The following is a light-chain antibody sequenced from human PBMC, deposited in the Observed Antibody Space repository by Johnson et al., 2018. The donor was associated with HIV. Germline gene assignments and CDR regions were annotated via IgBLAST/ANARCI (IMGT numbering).Light chain of an antibody. CDR3: GAWDSTLNAYV. CDR2: DNN. Sequence: QSVLTQPPSVSAAPGQKVTISCSGSSSNIGYNYVSWYQQLPGTAPKLLIYDNNTRPSGIPDRFSCSQSGTSATLGITGLQTGDEGDYFCGAWDSTLNAYVFGSGPKVTII. CDR1: SSNIGYNY. J-gene: IGLJ1*01. V-gene: IGLV1-51*01.